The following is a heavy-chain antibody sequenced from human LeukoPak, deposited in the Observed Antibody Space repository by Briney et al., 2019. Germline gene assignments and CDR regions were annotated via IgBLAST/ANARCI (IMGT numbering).Heavy chain of an antibody. Sequence: GRSLRLSCAASGFTFDDYAMHWVRQAPGKGLEWVSGISWNSGSIGYADSVKGRFTTSRDNAKNSLYLQMNSLRAEDTALYYCAKGRKQQLSTNWFDPWGQGTLVTVSS. CDR2: ISWNSGSI. CDR3: AKGRKQQLSTNWFDP. CDR1: GFTFDDYA. D-gene: IGHD6-13*01. V-gene: IGHV3-9*01. J-gene: IGHJ5*02.